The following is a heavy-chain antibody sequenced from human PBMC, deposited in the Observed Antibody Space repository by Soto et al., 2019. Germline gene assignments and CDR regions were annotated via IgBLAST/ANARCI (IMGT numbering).Heavy chain of an antibody. CDR2: ISAYNGNT. CDR3: ARDVGDTNYYYYGMDV. CDR1: GYTFTSYG. Sequence: AASVKVSCKASGYTFTSYGISWVRQAPGQGPEWMGWISAYNGNTNYAQKLQGRVTMTTDTSTSTAYMELRSLRSDDTAVYYCARDVGDTNYYYYGMDVWGQGTTVTVS. J-gene: IGHJ6*02. V-gene: IGHV1-18*01. D-gene: IGHD3-10*01.